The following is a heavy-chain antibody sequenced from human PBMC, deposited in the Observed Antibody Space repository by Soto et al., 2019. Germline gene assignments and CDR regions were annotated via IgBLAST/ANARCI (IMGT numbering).Heavy chain of an antibody. J-gene: IGHJ4*02. Sequence: QITLNESGPTVVKPTETLTLTCRFSGFSLTTSGVGVGWVRQSPGKAPEWLAFIYWDDDKRYSTSLKSRLTITKDTSKNQVVLTMAIVDPADTATYYCAHRVLRAVFGLVTTTAIYFDFWGQGTPVVVSS. CDR2: IYWDDDK. D-gene: IGHD3-3*01. CDR3: AHRVLRAVFGLVTTTAIYFDF. CDR1: GFSLTTSGVG. V-gene: IGHV2-5*02.